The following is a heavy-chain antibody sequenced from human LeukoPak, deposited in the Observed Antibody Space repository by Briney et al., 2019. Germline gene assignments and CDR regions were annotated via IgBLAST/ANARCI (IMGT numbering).Heavy chain of an antibody. Sequence: PSETLSLTCTVSGGSISSYYWSWIRQPPGKGLEWIGYIYYSGSTNYNPSLKSRVTISVDTSKNQFSPKLSSVTAADTAVYYCARGYDFWSGYWGNWGQGTLVTVSS. CDR1: GGSISSYY. J-gene: IGHJ4*02. CDR3: ARGYDFWSGYWGN. D-gene: IGHD3-3*01. CDR2: IYYSGST. V-gene: IGHV4-59*08.